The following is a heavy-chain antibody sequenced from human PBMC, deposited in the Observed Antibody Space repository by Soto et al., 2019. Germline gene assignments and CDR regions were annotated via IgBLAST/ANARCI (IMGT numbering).Heavy chain of an antibody. V-gene: IGHV6-1*01. CDR1: GESVSSNSAG. J-gene: IGHJ4*01. D-gene: IGHD1-26*01. Sequence: QVQLQQSGPGLVKPSQTLSLTCAITGESVSSNSAGWSWVRQSPSRGLEWLGRTYYRSKWYYEYAVSVRGRITINPDTSKNQYSLQLNSVTPEDTAVYFCARGEQYSGRIFDYWGQGTLVTVSS. CDR2: TYYRSKWYY. CDR3: ARGEQYSGRIFDY.